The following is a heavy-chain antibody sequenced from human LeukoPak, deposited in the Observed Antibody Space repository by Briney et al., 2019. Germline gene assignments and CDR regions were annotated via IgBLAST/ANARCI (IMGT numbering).Heavy chain of an antibody. Sequence: ASVKVSCKASRYTFPNYGIRWVRQAPAQALEWVGWISAYNGNTNYAQKIQGRVTMTTDTSTSTAYMELRSLRSDDTAVYYGARRSYFKTVRGDDAFDIWGQGTMVIVSS. CDR3: ARRSYFKTVRGDDAFDI. J-gene: IGHJ3*02. CDR2: ISAYNGNT. D-gene: IGHD3-10*01. V-gene: IGHV1-18*01. CDR1: RYTFPNYG.